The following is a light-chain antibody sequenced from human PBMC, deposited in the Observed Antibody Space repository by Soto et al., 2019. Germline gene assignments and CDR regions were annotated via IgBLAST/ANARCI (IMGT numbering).Light chain of an antibody. J-gene: IGKJ4*01. CDR1: QSVRSSY. V-gene: IGKV3-20*01. CDR2: GAS. CDR3: QHYASPLT. Sequence: EIVLTQSPGTLSLSPGGRATLSCRASQSVRSSYLAWYQQRPGQAPRLLIFGASFRATGIPDRFSGSGSGTDFTLTISRLEPEDFAVYYCQHYASPLTFGGGTKVDIK.